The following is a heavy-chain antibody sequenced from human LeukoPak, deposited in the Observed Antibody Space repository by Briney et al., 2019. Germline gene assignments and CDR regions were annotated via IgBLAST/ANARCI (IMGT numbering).Heavy chain of an antibody. J-gene: IGHJ4*02. CDR3: AREIAVAVPSDSGGFDY. CDR1: GYTFTDYG. D-gene: IGHD6-19*01. Sequence: ASVKVSCKASGYTFTDYGLSWVRQAPGQGLEWMGWINPNSGGTNYAQKFQGRVTMTRDTSISTAYMELSRLRSDDTAVYYCAREIAVAVPSDSGGFDYWGQGTLVTVSS. CDR2: INPNSGGT. V-gene: IGHV1-2*02.